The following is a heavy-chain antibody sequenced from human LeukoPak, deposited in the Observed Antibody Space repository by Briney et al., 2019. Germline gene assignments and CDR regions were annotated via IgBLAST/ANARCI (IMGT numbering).Heavy chain of an antibody. V-gene: IGHV1-18*01. D-gene: IGHD4-17*01. CDR2: ISAYNGNT. J-gene: IGHJ4*02. Sequence: GASVKVSCKASGYTFTSYGISWVRQAPGQGLEWMGWISAYNGNTNYAQKLQGRVTITTDTSTSTAYMELRSLRSDDTAVYYCARDWKDYGDYAEPHYWGQGTLVTVSS. CDR1: GYTFTSYG. CDR3: ARDWKDYGDYAEPHY.